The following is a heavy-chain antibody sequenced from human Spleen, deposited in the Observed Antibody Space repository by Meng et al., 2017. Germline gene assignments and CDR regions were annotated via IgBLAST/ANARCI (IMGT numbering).Heavy chain of an antibody. J-gene: IGHJ4*02. Sequence: SETLSLTCTVSGASVKSDSYYWSWIRQPPGKGLEWIGYMHSSGNTKYNPALKSRVTISIDTSKNQFSLNLTSVSAADTAVYFCATAPTETSGDYFDYWGQGTLVTVAS. V-gene: IGHV4-61*01. CDR3: ATAPTETSGDYFDY. CDR1: GASVKSDSYY. CDR2: MHSSGNT. D-gene: IGHD6-19*01.